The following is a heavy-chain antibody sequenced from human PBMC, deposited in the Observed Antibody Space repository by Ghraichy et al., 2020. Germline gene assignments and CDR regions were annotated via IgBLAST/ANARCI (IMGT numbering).Heavy chain of an antibody. CDR1: GFTFSNYN. V-gene: IGHV3-48*02. D-gene: IGHD5-24*01. J-gene: IGHJ4*02. Sequence: GGSLRLSCAASGFTFSNYNMKWVRQAPGKGLEWVSDINSRSITIYVDAVKGRFTISGDNAKNSLSLQMNSLRDEDTAVYYCARMKEGYNVLDYWGQGTQVTVSS. CDR3: ARMKEGYNVLDY. CDR2: INSRSITI.